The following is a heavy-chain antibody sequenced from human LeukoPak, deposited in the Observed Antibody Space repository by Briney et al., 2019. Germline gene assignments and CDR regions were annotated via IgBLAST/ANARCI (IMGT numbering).Heavy chain of an antibody. D-gene: IGHD3-10*01. CDR2: INPNSGGT. V-gene: IGHV1-2*02. CDR1: GYTFTGYY. J-gene: IGHJ4*02. Sequence: GASVKVSCKASGYTFTGYYMHWVRQAPGQGLEWMGWINPNSGGTNYAQKFQGRVTMTRDTSISTAYMELSRLRSEDTAVYYCAREDYGSGSYYYFDYWGQGTLVTVSS. CDR3: AREDYGSGSYYYFDY.